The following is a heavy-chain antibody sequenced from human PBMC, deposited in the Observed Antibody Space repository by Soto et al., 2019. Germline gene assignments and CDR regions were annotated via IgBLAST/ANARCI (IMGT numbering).Heavy chain of an antibody. CDR1: GGSISSGGYY. CDR3: AGGGGITMVRGVTYGMDV. CDR2: IYYSGST. J-gene: IGHJ6*02. D-gene: IGHD3-10*01. V-gene: IGHV4-31*03. Sequence: QVQLQESGPGLVKPSQTLSLTCTVSGGSISSGGYYWSWIRQHPGKGLEWIGYIYYSGSTYYNPSLKSRVTISVDTSKNQLSLKVSSVTAADTAVYFCAGGGGITMVRGVTYGMDVWGQGTTVTVSS.